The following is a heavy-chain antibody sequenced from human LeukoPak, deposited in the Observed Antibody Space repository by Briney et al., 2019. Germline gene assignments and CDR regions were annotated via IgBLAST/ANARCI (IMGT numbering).Heavy chain of an antibody. CDR3: VRDNFDDLVTTFDL. J-gene: IGHJ4*02. D-gene: IGHD4-17*01. CDR2: IDINTGNP. CDR1: GYTFTKYA. Sequence: ASVKVSCKASGYTFTKYAMNWVRQAPGQGPEWMGWIDINTGNPTYAQGFTGRFVSSLDTSVSTAYLQIRRLQADDTAVYYCVRDNFDDLVTTFDLWGQGTLVTVSS. V-gene: IGHV7-4-1*02.